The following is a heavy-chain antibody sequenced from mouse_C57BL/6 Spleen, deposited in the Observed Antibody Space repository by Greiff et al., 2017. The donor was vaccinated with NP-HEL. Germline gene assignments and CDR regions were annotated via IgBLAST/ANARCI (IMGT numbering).Heavy chain of an antibody. CDR2: IHPNSGST. V-gene: IGHV1-64*01. CDR1: GYTFTSYW. Sequence: QVQLQQPGAELVKPGASVKLSCKASGYTFTSYWMHWVKQRPGQGLEWIGMIHPNSGSTNYNEKFKSKATLTVDKSSSTAYMQLSSLTSEDSAVYYWARSNWGYAMDYWGQGTSVTVSS. D-gene: IGHD4-1*01. CDR3: ARSNWGYAMDY. J-gene: IGHJ4*01.